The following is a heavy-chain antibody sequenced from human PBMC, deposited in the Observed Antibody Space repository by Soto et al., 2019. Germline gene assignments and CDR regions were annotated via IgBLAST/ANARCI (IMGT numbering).Heavy chain of an antibody. D-gene: IGHD2-2*01. V-gene: IGHV1-18*04. Sequence: QVQLVQSGAEVKKPGASVKVSCKTSGYTFTSHGISWVRQAPGQRLEWMGWISAYNGNTNYAQKLQGRVTMTTDTPTSTAYMELRSLRSDDTAVYYCARTYCSSARCYSDYWGQGTLVTVSS. CDR2: ISAYNGNT. CDR3: ARTYCSSARCYSDY. CDR1: GYTFTSHG. J-gene: IGHJ4*02.